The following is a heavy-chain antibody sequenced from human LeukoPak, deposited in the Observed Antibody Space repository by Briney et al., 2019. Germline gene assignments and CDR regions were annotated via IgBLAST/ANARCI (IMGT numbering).Heavy chain of an antibody. V-gene: IGHV4-4*03. J-gene: IGHJ4*02. Sequence: PETLSLTCAVSGGSNSSSNWWSWVRQPPGKGLEWIGQIYHSGSTNYNPSLKSRVTISVDTSKNQFSLKLSSVTAADTAVYYCARGDKGATAFDYWGQGTLVTVSS. D-gene: IGHD1-26*01. CDR1: GGSNSSSNW. CDR3: ARGDKGATAFDY. CDR2: IYHSGST.